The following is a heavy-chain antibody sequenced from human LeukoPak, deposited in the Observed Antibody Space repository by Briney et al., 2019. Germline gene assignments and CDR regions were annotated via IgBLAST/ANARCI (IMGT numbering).Heavy chain of an antibody. J-gene: IGHJ6*03. CDR3: ARHVRLRYFDWLSGSYYMDV. Sequence: SETLSLTCAVYGGSFSGYYWSWIRQPPGKGLEWIGEIKHSGSTNYNPSLKSRVTISVDTSKNQFSLKLSSVTAADTAVYYCARHVRLRYFDWLSGSYYMDVWGKGTTVTISS. D-gene: IGHD3-9*01. CDR1: GGSFSGYY. CDR2: IKHSGST. V-gene: IGHV4-34*01.